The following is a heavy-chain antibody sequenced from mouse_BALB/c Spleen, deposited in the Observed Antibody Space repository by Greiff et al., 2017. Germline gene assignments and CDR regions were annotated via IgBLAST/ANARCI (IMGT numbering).Heavy chain of an antibody. J-gene: IGHJ3*01. CDR2: IWAGGST. D-gene: IGHD4-1*01. CDR1: GFSLTSYG. CDR3: ARGAGTGAWFAY. V-gene: IGHV2-9*02. Sequence: VHLVESGPGLVAPSQSLSITCTVSGFSLTSYGVHWVRQPPGKGLEWLGVIWAGGSTNYNSALMSRLSISKDNSKSQVFLKMNSLQTDDTAMYYCARGAGTGAWFAYWGQGTLVTVSA.